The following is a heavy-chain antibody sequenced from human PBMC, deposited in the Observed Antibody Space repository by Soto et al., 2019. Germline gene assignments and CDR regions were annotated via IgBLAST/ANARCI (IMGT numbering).Heavy chain of an antibody. Sequence: GGSLRLSCAASGFTFSSYGMHWVRQAPGKGLEWVAVISYDGSNKYYADSVKGRFTISRDNSKNTLYLQMNSLRAEDTAVYYCAKDHVNWGHYYYYMDVWGKGTTVTVSS. J-gene: IGHJ6*03. D-gene: IGHD7-27*01. CDR2: ISYDGSNK. V-gene: IGHV3-30*18. CDR3: AKDHVNWGHYYYYMDV. CDR1: GFTFSSYG.